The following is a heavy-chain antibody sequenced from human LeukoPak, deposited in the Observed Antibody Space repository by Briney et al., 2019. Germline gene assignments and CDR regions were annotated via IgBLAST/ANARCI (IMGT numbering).Heavy chain of an antibody. V-gene: IGHV3-43*01. J-gene: IGHJ4*02. CDR2: ISWDGGST. D-gene: IGHD6-6*01. CDR3: AKDMAYSSSSLIFDY. Sequence: GGSLRLSCAASGFTFDDYTMHWVRQAPGKGLEWVSLISWDGGSTYYADSVEGRFTISRDNSKNSLYLQMNSLRTEDTALYYCAKDMAYSSSSLIFDYWGQGTLVTVSS. CDR1: GFTFDDYT.